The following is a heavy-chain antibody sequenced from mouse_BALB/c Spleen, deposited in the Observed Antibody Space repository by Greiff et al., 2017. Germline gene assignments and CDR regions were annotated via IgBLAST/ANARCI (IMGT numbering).Heavy chain of an antibody. D-gene: IGHD3-3*01. Sequence: AQLQQSGAELVRPGTSVKVSCKASGYAFTNYLIEWVKQRPGQGLEWIGVINPGSGGTNYNEKFKGKATLTADKSSSTAYMQLSSLTSDDSAVYFCARGGTGAMDYWGQGTSVTVSS. CDR2: INPGSGGT. CDR3: ARGGTGAMDY. J-gene: IGHJ4*01. V-gene: IGHV1-54*01. CDR1: GYAFTNYL.